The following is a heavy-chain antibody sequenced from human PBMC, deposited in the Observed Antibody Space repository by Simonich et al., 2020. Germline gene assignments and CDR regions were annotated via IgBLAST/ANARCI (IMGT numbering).Heavy chain of an antibody. CDR1: GFTFSNAW. D-gene: IGHD2-21*02. J-gene: IGHJ4*02. CDR3: TTLAYCGGDCYYYFDY. CDR2: IKNKTDGGTT. Sequence: EVQLVESGGGLVKPGGSLRLSCAASGFTFSNAWMSWVRQATGKWLDWVGRIKNKTDGGTTDYAAPVKGRFTISRDDSKNTLYLQINSLKTEDTAVYYCTTLAYCGGDCYYYFDYWGQGTLVTVSS. V-gene: IGHV3-15*01.